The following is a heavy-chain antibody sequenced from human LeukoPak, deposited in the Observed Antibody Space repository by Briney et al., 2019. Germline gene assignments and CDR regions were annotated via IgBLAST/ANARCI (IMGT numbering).Heavy chain of an antibody. J-gene: IGHJ6*02. CDR1: GFTFSSYG. CDR3: ARPGRVTMVRGVNPSGMDV. CDR2: IWYDGNNK. D-gene: IGHD3-10*01. Sequence: GRSLRLSCAASGFTFSSYGMHWVRQAPGKGLEWVAVIWYDGNNKYYADSVKGRFTISRDNSKNTLYLQMNSLRAEDTAVYYCARPGRVTMVRGVNPSGMDVWGQGTTVTVSS. V-gene: IGHV3-33*01.